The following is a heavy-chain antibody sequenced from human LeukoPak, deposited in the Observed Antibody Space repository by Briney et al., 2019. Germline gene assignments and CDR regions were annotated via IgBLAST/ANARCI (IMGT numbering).Heavy chain of an antibody. D-gene: IGHD3-3*01. J-gene: IGHJ4*02. CDR1: GFTFSSYA. CDR2: ISYDGSNK. CDR3: ARDKIRGRITIFGVADY. V-gene: IGHV3-30-3*01. Sequence: GGSLRLSCAASGFTFSSYAMHWVRQAPGKGLEWVAVISYDGSNKYYADSVKGRFTISRDNSKNTLYLQMNSLRAEDTAVYYCARDKIRGRITIFGVADYWGQGTLVTVSS.